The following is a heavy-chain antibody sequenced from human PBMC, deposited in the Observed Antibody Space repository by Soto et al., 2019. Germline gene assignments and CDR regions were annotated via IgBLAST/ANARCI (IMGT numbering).Heavy chain of an antibody. CDR2: INHSGST. V-gene: IGHV4-39*07. Sequence: SETLSLTCTVSGGSISSSSYYWGWIRQPPGKGLEWIGEINHSGSTNYNPSLKSRVTISVDTSKNQFSLKLSSVTAADTAVYYCASLPKYPGGSSDYWGQGTLVTVSS. CDR3: ASLPKYPGGSSDY. J-gene: IGHJ4*02. D-gene: IGHD3-16*01. CDR1: GGSISSSSYY.